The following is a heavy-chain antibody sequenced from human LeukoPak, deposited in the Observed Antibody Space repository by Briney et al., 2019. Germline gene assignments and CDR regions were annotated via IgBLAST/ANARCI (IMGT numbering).Heavy chain of an antibody. Sequence: GGSLRLSCAVSGFIFSGYEMNWVRQAPGKGLEWLSYINSRGNTKYYADSVKGRFTTSRDNARNTLYLQMNSPRAEDTAIYYCARDNNWSPDYWGQGTLVTVSS. CDR3: ARDNNWSPDY. CDR1: GFIFSGYE. D-gene: IGHD5-24*01. V-gene: IGHV3-48*03. CDR2: INSRGNTK. J-gene: IGHJ4*02.